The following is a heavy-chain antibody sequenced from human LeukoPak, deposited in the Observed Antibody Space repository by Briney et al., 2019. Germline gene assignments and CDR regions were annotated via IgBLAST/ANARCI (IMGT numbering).Heavy chain of an antibody. Sequence: GGSLRLSCAASGFIFSTFGMHWVRQAPGKGLEWVAVIWYDGSNKYYADSVKGRFTISRDNSKNTLYLQMNSLRAEDTAVYYCARDTPWSGYYLIDYWGQGTLVTVSS. V-gene: IGHV3-33*08. CDR3: ARDTPWSGYYLIDY. D-gene: IGHD3-3*01. CDR2: IWYDGSNK. J-gene: IGHJ4*02. CDR1: GFIFSTFG.